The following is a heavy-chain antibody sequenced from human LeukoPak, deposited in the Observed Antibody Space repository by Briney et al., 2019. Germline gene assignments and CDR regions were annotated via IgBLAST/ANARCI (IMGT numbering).Heavy chain of an antibody. Sequence: SETLSLTCTVSGGSISSGSYYWSWIRQPPGKGLEWIGYIYYSGSTNYNPSLKSRVTISVDTSKNQFSLKLSSVTAADTAVYYCARGVTRWYFDYWGQGTLVTVSS. D-gene: IGHD5-24*01. J-gene: IGHJ4*02. CDR3: ARGVTRWYFDY. CDR1: GGSISSGSYY. CDR2: IYYSGST. V-gene: IGHV4-61*01.